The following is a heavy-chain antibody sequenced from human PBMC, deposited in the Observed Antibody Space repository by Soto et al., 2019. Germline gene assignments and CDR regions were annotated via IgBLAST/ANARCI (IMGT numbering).Heavy chain of an antibody. Sequence: PGGSLRLSCAASGFTFRIYSMHWVRQSPGKGLEWVAVMWYDGANKYCGESVKGRFTISRDNSENTLYLQMNSLRVEDTAVYYCARDAHFGTKGASFDIWGHGTLVTVSS. D-gene: IGHD3-3*02. V-gene: IGHV3-33*01. CDR1: GFTFRIYS. J-gene: IGHJ3*02. CDR3: ARDAHFGTKGASFDI. CDR2: MWYDGANK.